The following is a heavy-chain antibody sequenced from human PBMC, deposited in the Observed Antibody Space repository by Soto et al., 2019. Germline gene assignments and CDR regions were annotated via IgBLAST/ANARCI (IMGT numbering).Heavy chain of an antibody. CDR1: GFTFSSYA. CDR3: AKPMVYGYSSSWSG. Sequence: EVQLLESGGGLVQPGGSLRLSCAASGFTFSSYAMSWVRQAPGKGLEWVSAISGRGGSTYYADSVKGRFTISRDNSKNTLYLQMNSLRAEDTAVYYCAKPMVYGYSSSWSGWGQGTLVTVSS. CDR2: ISGRGGST. D-gene: IGHD6-13*01. J-gene: IGHJ4*02. V-gene: IGHV3-23*01.